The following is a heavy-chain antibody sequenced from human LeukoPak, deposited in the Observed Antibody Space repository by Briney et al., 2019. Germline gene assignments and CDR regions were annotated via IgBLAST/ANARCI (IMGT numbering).Heavy chain of an antibody. J-gene: IGHJ6*03. D-gene: IGHD2-2*02. CDR2: IYHSGST. Sequence: SETLSLTCTVSGGSISSGGYYWSWIRQPPGKGLEWIGYIYHSGSTYYNPSLKSRVTISVDRSKNQFSLKLSSVTAADTAVYYCARATRCSSTSCYRGYYYMDVWGKGTTVTVSS. V-gene: IGHV4-30-2*01. CDR3: ARATRCSSTSCYRGYYYMDV. CDR1: GGSISSGGYY.